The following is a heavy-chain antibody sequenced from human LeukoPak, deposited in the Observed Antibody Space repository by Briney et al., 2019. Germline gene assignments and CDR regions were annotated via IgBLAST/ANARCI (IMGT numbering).Heavy chain of an antibody. Sequence: SETLSLTCTVSGGSISSGGYYRSWIRQHPGKGLEWIGYIYYSGSTYYNPSLKSRVTISVDTSKNQFSLKLSSVTAADTAVYCCARAKYYDFWSGYYPFDYWGQGTLVTVSS. V-gene: IGHV4-31*03. J-gene: IGHJ4*02. D-gene: IGHD3-3*01. CDR1: GGSISSGGYY. CDR3: ARAKYYDFWSGYYPFDY. CDR2: IYYSGST.